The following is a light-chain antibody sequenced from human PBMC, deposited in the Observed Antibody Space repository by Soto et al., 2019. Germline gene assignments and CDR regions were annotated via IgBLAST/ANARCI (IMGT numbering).Light chain of an antibody. CDR1: QSVATT. Sequence: EIMKTQSPATPSVSPGERATLSCRASQSVATTLAWYQQKPGQVPRLVIHRASTRATGVPARFSGSGSGTECTLTISSLHFEDLAVHYFQPHTHLPAFGQGTKVEIK. CDR2: RAS. J-gene: IGKJ2*01. V-gene: IGKV3-15*01. CDR3: QPHTHLPA.